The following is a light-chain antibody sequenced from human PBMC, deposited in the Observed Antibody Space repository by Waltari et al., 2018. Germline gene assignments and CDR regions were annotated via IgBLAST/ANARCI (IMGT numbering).Light chain of an antibody. J-gene: IGLJ2*01. CDR2: NDS. CDR3: QSTDSSGTDVV. Sequence: SYNLPQAPSVSVSPGQTASITCPGDALTNQYVPWYQPKAGQDPVILIFNDSERPSGIPERFSGSSSGAVVTLTITGAQAEDEADYYCQSTDSSGTDVVFGGGTRLNVL. CDR1: ALTNQY. V-gene: IGLV3-25*03.